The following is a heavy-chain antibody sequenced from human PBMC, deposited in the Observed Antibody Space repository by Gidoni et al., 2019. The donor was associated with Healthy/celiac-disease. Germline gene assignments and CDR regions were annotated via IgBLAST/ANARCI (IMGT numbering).Heavy chain of an antibody. CDR3: ARLIRGSYYYDSSGYRDFDY. Sequence: QLQLQESGPGLVKPSATLSLTCTVSGGSISSSSYYWGWIRQPPGKGLEWIGSIYYSGSTYYNPSLKSRVTISVDTSKNQFSLKLSSVTAADTAVYYCARLIRGSYYYDSSGYRDFDYWGQGTLVTVSS. CDR1: GGSISSSSYY. CDR2: IYYSGST. V-gene: IGHV4-39*01. D-gene: IGHD3-22*01. J-gene: IGHJ4*02.